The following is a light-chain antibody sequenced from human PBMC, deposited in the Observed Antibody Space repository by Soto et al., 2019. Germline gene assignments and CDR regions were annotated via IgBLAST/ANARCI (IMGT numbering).Light chain of an antibody. CDR1: QSVSRS. CDR3: QQNAITPPWT. V-gene: IGKV1-39*01. J-gene: IGKJ1*01. CDR2: VAS. Sequence: QLTQSPSSLSASVGDRVIITCRASQSVSRSLNWYQQKAGQAPKLLIYVASTLHSGVPSRFSGSGSGTEFTLTISSLQPEDFATYYCQQNAITPPWTFGQGTKVDVK.